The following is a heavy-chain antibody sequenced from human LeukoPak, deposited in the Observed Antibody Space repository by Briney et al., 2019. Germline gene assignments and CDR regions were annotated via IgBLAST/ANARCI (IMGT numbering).Heavy chain of an antibody. V-gene: IGHV3-7*01. CDR1: GFTFNTYW. D-gene: IGHD1-26*01. J-gene: IGHJ4*02. CDR3: AREKSGSNAAFDY. CDR2: IKQDGSQK. Sequence: GGSLRPSCAVSGFTFNTYWMSWVRQAPGKGLEWVANIKQDGSQKYYVHSVKGRFTISRDNAKNSLYLQMNSLRAEDTAVYYCAREKSGSNAAFDYWGQGTLVTVSS.